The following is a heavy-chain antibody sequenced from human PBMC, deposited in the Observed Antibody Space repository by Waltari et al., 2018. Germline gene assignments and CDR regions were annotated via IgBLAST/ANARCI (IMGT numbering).Heavy chain of an antibody. Sequence: QVQLQESGPGLVKPSETMSLTCTVSGGSISSYYWSWIRQPPGKGLEWIGYIYYSGSTNYNPSLKSRVTISVDTSKNQFSLKLSSVTAADTAVYYCARVGDGDYGLYFDYWGQGTLVTVSS. CDR1: GGSISSYY. J-gene: IGHJ4*02. CDR2: IYYSGST. D-gene: IGHD4-17*01. CDR3: ARVGDGDYGLYFDY. V-gene: IGHV4-59*01.